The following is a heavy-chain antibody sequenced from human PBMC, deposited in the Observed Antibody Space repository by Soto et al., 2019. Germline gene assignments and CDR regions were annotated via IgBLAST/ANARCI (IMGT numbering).Heavy chain of an antibody. CDR2: IYYSGST. Sequence: QVQLQESGPGLVKPSQTLSLTCTVSGGSIRNGDYYWSWIRQHPGKGLEWIGYIYYSGSTHYNPSLQSRVIISVDTSKNLYSLKLSSVTAADTAVYYCARVYDSRGYPAAGGAFDSWGQGTMVTVSS. V-gene: IGHV4-31*03. D-gene: IGHD3-22*01. CDR1: GGSIRNGDYY. CDR3: ARVYDSRGYPAAGGAFDS. J-gene: IGHJ3*02.